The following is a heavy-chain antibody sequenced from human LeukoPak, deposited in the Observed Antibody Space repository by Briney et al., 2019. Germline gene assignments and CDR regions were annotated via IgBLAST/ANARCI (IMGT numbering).Heavy chain of an antibody. CDR3: ARDSPGSGWDD. CDR2: INPNSGGT. Sequence: GASVKVSCRASGYTFTAYCMHWVRQAPGQGLEWMGRINPNSGGTNYALNFQGRVTMTRDTSISTAYMELSRLRSDDTAVYYCARDSPGSGWDDWGQGTLVTVSS. CDR1: GYTFTAYC. J-gene: IGHJ4*02. V-gene: IGHV1-2*06. D-gene: IGHD6-19*01.